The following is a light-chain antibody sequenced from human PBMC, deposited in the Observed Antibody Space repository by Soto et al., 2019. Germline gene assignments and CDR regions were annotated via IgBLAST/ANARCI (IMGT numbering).Light chain of an antibody. V-gene: IGLV2-23*02. CDR2: EVS. J-gene: IGLJ2*01. CDR1: SSDVGSYNL. Sequence: QSVLTQPASVSGSPGQSITISCTGTSSDVGSYNLVSWYQQHPGKAPKLVTYEVSKRPSGVSNRFSGSKSGNSASLTISGLQAEDEADYYCCSYAGGSTYVVFGGGTKVTVL. CDR3: CSYAGGSTYVV.